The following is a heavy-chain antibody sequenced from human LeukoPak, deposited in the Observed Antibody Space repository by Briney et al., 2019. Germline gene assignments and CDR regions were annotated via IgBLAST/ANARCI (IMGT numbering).Heavy chain of an antibody. CDR1: GFTFSSYG. J-gene: IGHJ4*02. CDR3: AKDLPVRFFQWLLPDY. D-gene: IGHD3-3*01. CDR2: IWYDGSNK. V-gene: IGHV3-33*06. Sequence: GRSLRLSCAASGFTFSSYGMHWVRQAPGKGLEWVAVIWYDGSNKYYADSVKGRFTISRDNSKNTLYLQMNSLRAEDTAVYYCAKDLPVRFFQWLLPDYWGQGTLVTVSS.